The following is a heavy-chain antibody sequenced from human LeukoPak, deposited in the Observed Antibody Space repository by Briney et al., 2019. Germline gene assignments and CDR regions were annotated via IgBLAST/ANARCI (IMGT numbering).Heavy chain of an antibody. D-gene: IGHD3-22*01. CDR2: IKSKTDVGTT. CDR1: GFTFSNAW. CDR3: TTYPEPLQYYYDSSGYYHPFDY. J-gene: IGHJ4*02. Sequence: GGSLRLSCAASGFTFSNAWMSWVRQAPGKGLEWVGRIKSKTDVGTTDYAAPVKGRFTISRDDSKNTLYLQMNSLKTEDTAVYYCTTYPEPLQYYYDSSGYYHPFDYWGQGTLVTVSS. V-gene: IGHV3-15*01.